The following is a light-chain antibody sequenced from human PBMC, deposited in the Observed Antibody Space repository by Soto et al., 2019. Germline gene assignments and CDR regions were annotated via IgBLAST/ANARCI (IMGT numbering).Light chain of an antibody. Sequence: IQMTQSPSSLSASVGDRVTITCRESQSISTYLNWYQQKPGKAPKLLIYAASTLQSGVSSRFSGSGSGTDFTLTISSLQPEDFATYYCQQSYSIPTWTFGQGTKVDI. J-gene: IGKJ1*01. V-gene: IGKV1-39*01. CDR3: QQSYSIPTWT. CDR2: AAS. CDR1: QSISTY.